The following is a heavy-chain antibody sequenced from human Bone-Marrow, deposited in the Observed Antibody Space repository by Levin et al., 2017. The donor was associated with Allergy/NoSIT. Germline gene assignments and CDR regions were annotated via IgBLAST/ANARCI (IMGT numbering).Heavy chain of an antibody. CDR2: ISSSGSAI. D-gene: IGHD2-2*01. CDR3: ARQKKGYCSSTTCLHYDY. CDR1: GFTFSDYY. V-gene: IGHV3-11*01. J-gene: IGHJ4*02. Sequence: GGSLRLSCAASGFTFSDYYMSWIRQAPGKGLEWVSYISSSGSAIYYADSVKGRFTISRDNSKNSLYLQMNSLRAEDTAVYYCARQKKGYCSSTTCLHYDYWGQGILVTVSS.